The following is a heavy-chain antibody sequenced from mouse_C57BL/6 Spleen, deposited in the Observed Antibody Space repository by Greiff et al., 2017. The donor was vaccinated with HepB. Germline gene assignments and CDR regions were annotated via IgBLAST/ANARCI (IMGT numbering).Heavy chain of an antibody. D-gene: IGHD1-1*01. J-gene: IGHJ4*01. Sequence: VQLQQSGSELRSPGSSVKLSCKDFDSEVFPIAYLSWVRKKPGHGFEWIGGILPSIGRTNYGEKFEDKATLDADTLSNTAYLELTSLTSEDSASYYCARVTVVADYYAIDYWGRGTSVTVSS. CDR1: DSEVFPIAY. CDR2: ILPSIGRT. CDR3: ARVTVVADYYAIDY. V-gene: IGHV15-2*01.